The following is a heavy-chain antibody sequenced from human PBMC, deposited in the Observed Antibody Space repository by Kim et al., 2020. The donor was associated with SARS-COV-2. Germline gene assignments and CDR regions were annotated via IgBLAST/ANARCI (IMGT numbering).Heavy chain of an antibody. V-gene: IGHV3-23*01. D-gene: IGHD6-6*01. CDR1: GFTFSSYA. Sequence: GGSLRLSCAASGFTFSSYAMSWVRQAPGKGLEWVSAISGSGGSTYYADSVKGRFTISRDNSKNTLYLQMNSLRAEDTAVYYCAKHSSSSFTERYNWFDPWGQGTLVTVSS. J-gene: IGHJ5*02. CDR3: AKHSSSSFTERYNWFDP. CDR2: ISGSGGST.